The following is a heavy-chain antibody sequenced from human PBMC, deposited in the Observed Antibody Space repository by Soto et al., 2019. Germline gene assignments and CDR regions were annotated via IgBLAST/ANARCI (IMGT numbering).Heavy chain of an antibody. CDR2: ISAYNGNT. J-gene: IGHJ1*01. CDR1: GYTLTRYG. V-gene: IGHV1-18*01. Sequence: GASVKVSGEAAGYTLTRYGGSWGGQAPGQGLEWMGWISAYNGNTNYAQRFQGRVTMTTDASTTTAYMELRSLRSDDTAVYYCARDVSPGYCSGINCYLFHHWGKGTLVTVSS. CDR3: ARDVSPGYCSGINCYLFHH. D-gene: IGHD2-2*03.